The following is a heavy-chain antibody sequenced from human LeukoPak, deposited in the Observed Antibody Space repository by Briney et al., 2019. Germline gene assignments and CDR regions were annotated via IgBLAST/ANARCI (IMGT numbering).Heavy chain of an antibody. Sequence: PGGSLRLSFAASGFSFTSYTMIWLRQAPGKGLEWVASISSSSNYIDHADSVRGRITISRDNANNSVLLEMNSLRAEDTAVYYCARGWVATIDYWGQGTLVTVSS. D-gene: IGHD2-21*02. J-gene: IGHJ4*02. CDR1: GFSFTSYT. V-gene: IGHV3-21*01. CDR3: ARGWVATIDY. CDR2: ISSSSNYI.